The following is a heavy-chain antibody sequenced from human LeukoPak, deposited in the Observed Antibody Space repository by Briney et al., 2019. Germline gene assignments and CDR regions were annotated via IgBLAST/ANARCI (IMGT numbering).Heavy chain of an antibody. Sequence: GGSLRLSCAASGFSFSSYWMTWVRQAPGKGLEWVANIKRDGSDKHYVDSVEGRFTISRDNAKNSLYLQMNSLRAEDTAVYYCAREYYYDSSGVESDAFDIWGQGTMVTVSS. CDR1: GFSFSSYW. J-gene: IGHJ3*02. D-gene: IGHD3-22*01. CDR2: IKRDGSDK. V-gene: IGHV3-7*01. CDR3: AREYYYDSSGVESDAFDI.